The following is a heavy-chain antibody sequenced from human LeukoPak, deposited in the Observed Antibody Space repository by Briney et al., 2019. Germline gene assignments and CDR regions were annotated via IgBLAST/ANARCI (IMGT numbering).Heavy chain of an antibody. Sequence: ASVKVSCKASGYTFTSYGISWVRQAPGQGLEWMGWISAYNGNTNYAQKLQGRVTMTTDTSTSTAYMELRSLRSDDTAAYYCARCPITYYYDSSGQNPPDYYYYMDVWGKGTTVTISS. CDR2: ISAYNGNT. CDR1: GYTFTSYG. V-gene: IGHV1-18*01. D-gene: IGHD3-22*01. J-gene: IGHJ6*03. CDR3: ARCPITYYYDSSGQNPPDYYYYMDV.